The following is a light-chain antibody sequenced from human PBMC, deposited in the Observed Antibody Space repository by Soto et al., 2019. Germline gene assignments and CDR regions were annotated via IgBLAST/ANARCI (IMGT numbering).Light chain of an antibody. V-gene: IGKV1-6*01. CDR1: QGIRDD. CDR2: GAS. CDR3: LQDYNYPWT. Sequence: AIQMTQSPSSLSASVGDRVTITCRASQGIRDDLGWYQQKPGQAPRLLIYGASTLQTGVPSRFSGSGSGTDFTLTIGSLQPEDFATYYCLQDYNYPWTFGQGTTVDIK. J-gene: IGKJ1*01.